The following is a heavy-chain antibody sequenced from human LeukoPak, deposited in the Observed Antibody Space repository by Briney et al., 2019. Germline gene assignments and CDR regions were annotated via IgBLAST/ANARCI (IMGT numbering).Heavy chain of an antibody. Sequence: GESLKIFCKGSGYSFIRNWIGWVRQMPGKGLEWMAIIYPGDSDTRYSPSFQGQVTISADKSISTAYLQWSSLTASDTAMYYCARLGTSATYFDFWGQGTLVTVSS. V-gene: IGHV5-51*01. D-gene: IGHD2-15*01. CDR3: ARLGTSATYFDF. CDR1: GYSFIRNW. J-gene: IGHJ4*02. CDR2: IYPGDSDT.